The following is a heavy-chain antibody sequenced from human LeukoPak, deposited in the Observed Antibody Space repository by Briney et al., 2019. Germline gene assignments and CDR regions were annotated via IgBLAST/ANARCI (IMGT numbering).Heavy chain of an antibody. V-gene: IGHV3-48*01. CDR1: GFTFSSYS. CDR2: ISSSSSTI. J-gene: IGHJ6*04. CDR3: ASSPMYYDFWSGYSSSLDV. D-gene: IGHD3-3*01. Sequence: PGGSLRLSCAASGFTFSSYSMNWVRQAPGKGLEWVSYISSSSSTIYYADSVKGRFTISRDNAKNSLYLQMNSLRAEDTAVYYCASSPMYYDFWSGYSSSLDVWGKGTTVTVSS.